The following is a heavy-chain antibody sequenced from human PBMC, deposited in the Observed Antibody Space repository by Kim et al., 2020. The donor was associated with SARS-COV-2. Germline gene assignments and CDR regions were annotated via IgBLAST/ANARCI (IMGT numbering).Heavy chain of an antibody. V-gene: IGHV1-8*01. Sequence: ASVKVSCKASGYTFTSYDINWVRQATGQGLEWMGWMNPNSGNTGYAQKFQGRVTMTRNTSISTAYMELSSLRSEDTAVYYCARFSSDSSGWYVENYYYGMDVWGQGTTVTVSS. CDR1: GYTFTSYD. CDR2: MNPNSGNT. D-gene: IGHD6-19*01. J-gene: IGHJ6*02. CDR3: ARFSSDSSGWYVENYYYGMDV.